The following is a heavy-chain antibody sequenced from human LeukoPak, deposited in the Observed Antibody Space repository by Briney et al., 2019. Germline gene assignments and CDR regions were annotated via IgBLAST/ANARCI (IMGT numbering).Heavy chain of an antibody. CDR1: GGSFSGYY. J-gene: IGHJ6*03. D-gene: IGHD3-10*01. V-gene: IGHV4-34*01. CDR2: INHSGST. Sequence: SETLSLTCAVYGGSFSGYYWSWIRQPPGKGLEWIGEINHSGSTNYNPSLKSRVTISVDTSKNQFSLKLSSVTAADTAVYYCASVVRGVIYYYYMDVWGKGTTVTVSS. CDR3: ASVVRGVIYYYYMDV.